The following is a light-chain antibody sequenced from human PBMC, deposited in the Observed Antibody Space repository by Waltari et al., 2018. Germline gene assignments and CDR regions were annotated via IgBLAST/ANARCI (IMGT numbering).Light chain of an antibody. CDR3: QQYGSSVMYT. J-gene: IGKJ2*01. CDR1: RSVSRSR. V-gene: IGKV3-20*01. CDR2: GAS. Sequence: EVVLTQSPATLSLSPGERATLSCRASRSVSRSRVAWYLHKPGQAPRLLIYGASGRATGIPDRFSGSGSGTDFSLTISRVEPEDFAVYYCQQYGSSVMYTFGQGTKLEIK.